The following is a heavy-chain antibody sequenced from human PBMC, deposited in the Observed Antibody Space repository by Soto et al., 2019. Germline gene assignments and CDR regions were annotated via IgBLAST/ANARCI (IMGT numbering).Heavy chain of an antibody. CDR1: GFTVSSNY. CDR3: AREITSIAARRGYYYYYYMDV. D-gene: IGHD6-6*01. J-gene: IGHJ6*03. CDR2: IYSGGST. V-gene: IGHV3-66*01. Sequence: GGSLRLSCAASGFTVSSNYMSWVRQAPGKGLEWVSVIYSGGSTYYADSVKGRFTNSRDNSKNTLYLQMNNLRAEDTAVYYCAREITSIAARRGYYYYYYMDVWGKGTTVTVSS.